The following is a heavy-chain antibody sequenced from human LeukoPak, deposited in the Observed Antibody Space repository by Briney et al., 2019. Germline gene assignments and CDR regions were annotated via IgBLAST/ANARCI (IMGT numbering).Heavy chain of an antibody. D-gene: IGHD3-22*01. CDR3: ATDGPFPYYYDSSGYSPDDY. Sequence: ASVKVSCKVSVYTLTELSMHRVRQAPGKGREWMGGFDPEDGETIYAQKFQGRVTMTEDTSTDTAYMELSSLRSEDTAVYYCATDGPFPYYYDSSGYSPDDYWGQGTLVTVSS. V-gene: IGHV1-24*01. CDR1: VYTLTELS. J-gene: IGHJ4*02. CDR2: FDPEDGET.